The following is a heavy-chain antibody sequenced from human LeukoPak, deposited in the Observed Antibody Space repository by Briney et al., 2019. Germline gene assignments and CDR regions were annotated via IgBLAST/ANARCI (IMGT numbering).Heavy chain of an antibody. J-gene: IGHJ4*02. CDR3: ARAPHLTIFGVVNFDY. D-gene: IGHD3-3*01. CDR1: GGSISSYY. CDR2: IYYSGST. V-gene: IGHV4-59*12. Sequence: SETLSLTCTVSGGSISSYYWSWIRQPPGKGLEWIGSIYYSGSTYYNPSLKSRVTISVDTSKNQFSLKLSSVTAADTAVYYCARAPHLTIFGVVNFDYWGQGTLVTVSS.